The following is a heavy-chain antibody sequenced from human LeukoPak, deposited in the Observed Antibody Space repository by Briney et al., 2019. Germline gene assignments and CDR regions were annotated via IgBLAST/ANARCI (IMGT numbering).Heavy chain of an antibody. Sequence: GESLKISCKGSGYSFTNYWIGWVRQMPGKGLEWMGVIYPGDSDTRYSPSFQGQVTISADKSISTAYLQWSSLKASDTAMYYCARLTYYYESSGYPPDYWGQGTLVTVSS. CDR1: GYSFTNYW. V-gene: IGHV5-51*01. J-gene: IGHJ4*02. CDR3: ARLTYYYESSGYPPDY. CDR2: IYPGDSDT. D-gene: IGHD3-22*01.